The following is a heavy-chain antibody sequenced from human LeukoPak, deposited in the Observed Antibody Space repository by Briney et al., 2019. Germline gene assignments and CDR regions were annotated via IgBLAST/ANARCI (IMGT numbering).Heavy chain of an antibody. CDR2: IYYSGST. CDR1: GGSISSYY. D-gene: IGHD3-22*01. J-gene: IGHJ4*02. Sequence: SETLPLTCTVSGGSISSYYWSWIRQPPGKGLEWIGYIYYSGSTNYNPSLKSRVTISVDTSKNQFSLKLSSVTAADTALYFCARHMGNGDDSVGYPFDVWGQGMQVTVSS. CDR3: ARHMGNGDDSVGYPFDV. V-gene: IGHV4-59*08.